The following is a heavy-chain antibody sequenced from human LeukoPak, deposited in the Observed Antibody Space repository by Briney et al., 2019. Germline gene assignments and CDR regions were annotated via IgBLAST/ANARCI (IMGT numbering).Heavy chain of an antibody. D-gene: IGHD6-13*01. CDR3: ARATVSAALVEHPGLHAFDI. V-gene: IGHV1-69*04. J-gene: IGHJ3*02. CDR1: GGTFSSYA. Sequence: ASVKVSCKASGGTFSSYAISWVRQAPGQGLEWMGRIIPILGIANYAQKFQGRVTITADKSTSTAYMELSSLRSEDTAVYYCARATVSAALVEHPGLHAFDIWGQGTMVTVSS. CDR2: IIPILGIA.